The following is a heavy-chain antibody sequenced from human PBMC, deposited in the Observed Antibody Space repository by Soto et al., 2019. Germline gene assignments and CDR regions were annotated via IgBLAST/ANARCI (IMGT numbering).Heavy chain of an antibody. CDR2: IKQDGSEK. CDR1: GFTFSSYW. D-gene: IGHD1-7*01. V-gene: IGHV3-7*05. Sequence: EVQLVESGGGLVQPGGSLRLSCAASGFTFSSYWMSWVRQAPGKGLEWVANIKQDGSEKYYVDSVKGRFTISRDNAKNSLYLQMNSLRAEDTAVYYCARVRGFPDNWYYGFAFLYGMDVWRQGTTVTVSS. J-gene: IGHJ6*02. CDR3: ARVRGFPDNWYYGFAFLYGMDV.